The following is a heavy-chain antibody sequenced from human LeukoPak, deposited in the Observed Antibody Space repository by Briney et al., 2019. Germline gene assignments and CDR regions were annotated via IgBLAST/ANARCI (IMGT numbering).Heavy chain of an antibody. CDR3: AREGNTAMVNDAFDI. Sequence: GASVKVSCKASGYTFTSYGISWVRQAPGQGLEWMGWIIPILGIANYAQKFQGRVTITADKSTSTAYMELSSLRSEDTAVYYCAREGNTAMVNDAFDIWGQGTMVTVSS. V-gene: IGHV1-69*10. CDR1: GYTFTSYG. J-gene: IGHJ3*02. D-gene: IGHD5-18*01. CDR2: IIPILGIA.